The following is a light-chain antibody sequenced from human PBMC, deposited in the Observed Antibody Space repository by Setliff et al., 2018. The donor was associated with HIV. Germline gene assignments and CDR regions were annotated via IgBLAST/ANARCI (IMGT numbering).Light chain of an antibody. CDR2: AVS. J-gene: IGLJ2*01. CDR3: SSYSYSSTLV. V-gene: IGLV2-14*03. CDR1: SSDVGGFDY. Sequence: QSALTQPASVSGSPGQSITISCTGTSSDVGGFDYVSWYQQHPGKAPKLIIYAVSKRPSGVSNRFSGSRSANTASLTISGLQADDEADYFCSSYSYSSTLVFGGGTKGTVL.